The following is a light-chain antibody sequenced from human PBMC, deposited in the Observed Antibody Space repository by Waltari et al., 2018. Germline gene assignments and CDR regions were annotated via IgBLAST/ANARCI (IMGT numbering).Light chain of an antibody. V-gene: IGLV1-40*01. J-gene: IGLJ2*01. Sequence: QSVLTPPPSVSWAPRPRFSIPCPDNWSNRGAGYDFTGYQQPPGKAPKPLIYGTSTRPPGVPDRFFGSQSGTSASLAITALQAEDEAEYYCQSYDTSLSVVFGGGTKLTVL. CDR2: GTS. CDR3: QSYDTSLSVV. CDR1: WSNRGAGYD.